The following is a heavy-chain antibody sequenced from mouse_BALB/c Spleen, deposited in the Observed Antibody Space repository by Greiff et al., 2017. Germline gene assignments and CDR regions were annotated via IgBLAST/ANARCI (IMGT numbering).Heavy chain of an antibody. V-gene: IGHV14-4*02. CDR3: NAARGGNYYAMDY. CDR1: GFNIKDYY. J-gene: IGHJ4*01. D-gene: IGHD2-1*01. Sequence: EVQLQESGAELVRSGASVKLSCTASGFNIKDYYMHWVKQRPEQGLEWIGWIDPENGDTEYAPKFQGKATMTADTSSNTTYLQLSSLTSEDTAVYYYNAARGGNYYAMDYWGQGTSVTVSS. CDR2: IDPENGDT.